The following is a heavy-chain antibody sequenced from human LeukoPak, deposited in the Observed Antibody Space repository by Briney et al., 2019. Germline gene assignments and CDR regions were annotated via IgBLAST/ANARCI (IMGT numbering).Heavy chain of an antibody. V-gene: IGHV3-23*01. D-gene: IGHD2/OR15-2a*01. J-gene: IGHJ6*02. CDR2: INGRGSST. CDR3: AYSTKNYDYAMDV. CDR1: EFSFSRYA. Sequence: PGGFLRLSCAASEFSFSRYAMIWVRQAPGKGLEWVSFINGRGSSTYYGDSVKGRFTISRGNSRNTLYLQMNSLRVEDTAVYYCAYSTKNYDYAMDVWGQGTTVTVSS.